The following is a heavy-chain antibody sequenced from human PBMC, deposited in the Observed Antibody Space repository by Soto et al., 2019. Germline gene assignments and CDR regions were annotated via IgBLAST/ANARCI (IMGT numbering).Heavy chain of an antibody. CDR3: ARDGTADSYGSFD. J-gene: IGHJ4*02. D-gene: IGHD5-18*01. CDR1: GGSISFDHYH. Sequence: SETLSLTCTVSGGSISFDHYHWTWIRQPPGKGLEWIGYVHYSGSVLYNPSLQSRVSISVDTSKNQFSLKLSSVTAADTAVYFCARDGTADSYGSFDWGQGTLVTVSS. CDR2: VHYSGSV. V-gene: IGHV4-30-4*01.